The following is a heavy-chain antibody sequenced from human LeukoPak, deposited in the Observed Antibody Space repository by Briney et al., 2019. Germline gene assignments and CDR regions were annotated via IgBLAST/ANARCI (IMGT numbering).Heavy chain of an antibody. J-gene: IGHJ4*02. Sequence: PGGSLRLSCAASGFTFSSFGMHWVRQAPGKGLEWVAVISYDGSNKYYADSVKGRFTISRDNSKNTLYLQMNSLRAEDTAVYYCAKDGHYRSYYYDSSGYYHYYFDYWGQGTLVTVSS. CDR1: GFTFSSFG. CDR2: ISYDGSNK. CDR3: AKDGHYRSYYYDSSGYYHYYFDY. D-gene: IGHD3-22*01. V-gene: IGHV3-30*18.